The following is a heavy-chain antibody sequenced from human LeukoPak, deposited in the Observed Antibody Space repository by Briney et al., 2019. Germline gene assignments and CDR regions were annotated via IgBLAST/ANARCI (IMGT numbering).Heavy chain of an antibody. CDR1: GFTVSSNY. CDR2: IGSSSSYI. D-gene: IGHD3-10*01. CDR3: ARDYRAVREYYFDY. V-gene: IGHV3-21*01. Sequence: TGGSLRLSCAASGFTVSSNYMSWVRQAPGKGLEWVSSIGSSSSYIYYADSVKGRFTISRDNAKNSLYLQMNSLRAEDTAVYYCARDYRAVREYYFDYWGQGTLVTVSS. J-gene: IGHJ4*02.